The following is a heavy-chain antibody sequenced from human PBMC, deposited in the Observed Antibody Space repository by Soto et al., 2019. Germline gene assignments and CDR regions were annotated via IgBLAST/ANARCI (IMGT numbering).Heavy chain of an antibody. D-gene: IGHD1-26*01. Sequence: QVQLVESGGGVVQPGRSLRLSCAASGFSFSYFGMHWVRQAPGKGLEWVAVIWFDGSYKFYADSVKGRFTISRDNSGNTLYLQMDSLRDEDTAKYFCARERQKDSATSRKAFDIWGQGTMFTVSS. V-gene: IGHV3-33*01. CDR1: GFSFSYFG. J-gene: IGHJ3*02. CDR3: ARERQKDSATSRKAFDI. CDR2: IWFDGSYK.